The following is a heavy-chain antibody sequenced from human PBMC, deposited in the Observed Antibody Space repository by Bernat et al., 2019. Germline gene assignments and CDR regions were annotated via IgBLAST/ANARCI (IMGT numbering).Heavy chain of an antibody. CDR2: ISYDGSNK. D-gene: IGHD3/OR15-3a*01. J-gene: IGHJ4*02. Sequence: QVQLVESGGGVVQPGRSLRLSCAASGFTFSSYGMHWVRQAPGKGLEWVAVISYDGSNKYYADSVKGRFTISRDNSKNTLYLQMNSLRAEDTAVYYCAKGSHPYFMIYYFDYWGQGTLVTVSS. CDR3: AKGSHPYFMIYYFDY. V-gene: IGHV3-30*18. CDR1: GFTFSSYG.